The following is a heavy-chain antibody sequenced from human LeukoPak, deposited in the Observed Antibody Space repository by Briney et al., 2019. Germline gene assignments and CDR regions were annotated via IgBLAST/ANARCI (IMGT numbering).Heavy chain of an antibody. CDR2: ISYDGSNK. CDR3: AKTVTTALDY. CDR1: GFTFSSYG. V-gene: IGHV3-30*18. D-gene: IGHD4-17*01. J-gene: IGHJ4*02. Sequence: PGRSLRLSCAASGFTFSSYGMHWVRQAPGKGLEWVAVISYDGSNKYYADSVKGRFTISRDNSKNTLYLQMNSLRAEDTAVYYCAKTVTTALDYWGQGTLVTVSS.